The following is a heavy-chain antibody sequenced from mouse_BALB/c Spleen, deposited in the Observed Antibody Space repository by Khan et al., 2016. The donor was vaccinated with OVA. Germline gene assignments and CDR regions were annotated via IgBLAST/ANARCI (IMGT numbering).Heavy chain of an antibody. CDR1: GFTYSDYY. V-gene: IGHV5-4*02. CDR2: ISDGGSYT. J-gene: IGHJ4*01. D-gene: IGHD2-10*01. CDR3: ARAYNGNYYALDY. Sequence: EVELVESGGGLVKPGGSLKLSCAASGFTYSDYYMYWVRQTPEKRLEWVATISDGGSYTYYPASVKGRFTISRDNAKNNLHLQMSSLNSEETAMYYCARAYNGNYYALDYWGQGTSVTVSS.